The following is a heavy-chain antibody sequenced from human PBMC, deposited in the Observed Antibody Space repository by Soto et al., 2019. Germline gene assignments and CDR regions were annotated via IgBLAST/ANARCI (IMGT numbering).Heavy chain of an antibody. CDR3: AKLWAGSGRSNYYYYGMDV. D-gene: IGHD3-10*01. J-gene: IGHJ6*02. Sequence: GGSLRLSCAASGFTFSSYGMHWVRQAPGKGLEWVAVISYDGSNKYYADSVKGRFTISRDNSKNTLYLQMNSLRAEDTAVYYCAKLWAGSGRSNYYYYGMDVWGQGTTVTVSS. V-gene: IGHV3-30*18. CDR1: GFTFSSYG. CDR2: ISYDGSNK.